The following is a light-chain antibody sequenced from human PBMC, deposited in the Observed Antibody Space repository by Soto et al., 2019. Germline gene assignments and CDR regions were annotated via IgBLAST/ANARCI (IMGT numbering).Light chain of an antibody. CDR2: LNSDGSH. J-gene: IGLJ1*01. Sequence: QLMLTQSPSASASLGASVKLTCTLSSGHSSYPIAWHQQQPEKGPRYLMKLNSDGSHSKGDGIPDRFSGSSSGAERYLTISSLQSEDEADYYCQTWGTGIHVFGTGTKVTVL. V-gene: IGLV4-69*01. CDR3: QTWGTGIHV. CDR1: SGHSSYP.